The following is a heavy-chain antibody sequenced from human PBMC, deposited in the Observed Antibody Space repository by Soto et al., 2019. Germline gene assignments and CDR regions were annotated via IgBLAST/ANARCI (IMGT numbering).Heavy chain of an antibody. CDR1: GDSVTSDSHY. CDR2: IYYDGNT. CDR3: ARHDGFSSGWIFDY. V-gene: IGHV4-39*01. J-gene: IGHJ4*01. D-gene: IGHD6-19*01. Sequence: SETLSLTCTVSGDSVTSDSHYWGWIRQPPGKGLESIANIYYDGNTYYNPSLKGRVTISVDTSNNQLSLKLRSVTAADTAVYYCARHDGFSSGWIFDYWGHGTLVTVSS.